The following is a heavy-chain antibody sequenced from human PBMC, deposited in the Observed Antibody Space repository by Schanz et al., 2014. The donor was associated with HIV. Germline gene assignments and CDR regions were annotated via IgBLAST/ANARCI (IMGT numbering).Heavy chain of an antibody. CDR1: GFNFNSYG. CDR3: AKPEYDSRGNSQSHFDS. J-gene: IGHJ4*02. D-gene: IGHD3-22*01. V-gene: IGHV3-30*18. Sequence: QVQLVESGGGVVQPGRSLRLSCVASGFNFNSYGMHWVRQAPGKGLEWVAVTSYDGTKKHYADSVKGRFTISRDNSKKMLFLQMNRLRAEDTAVYYCAKPEYDSRGNSQSHFDSWGQGTLVTVSS. CDR2: TSYDGTKK.